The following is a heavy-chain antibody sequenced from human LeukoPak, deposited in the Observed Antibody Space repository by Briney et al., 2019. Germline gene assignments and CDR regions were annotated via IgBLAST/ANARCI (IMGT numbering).Heavy chain of an antibody. CDR2: IIPIFGTA. Sequence: ASVKVSCKASGGTFSSYAISWVRQAPGQGLEWMGRIIPIFGTANYAQKFQGRVTITTDESTSTAYMELSSLRSEDTAVYYCASGTIFGVVIDGGQWGQGTLVTVSS. CDR1: GGTFSSYA. V-gene: IGHV1-69*05. J-gene: IGHJ4*02. CDR3: ASGTIFGVVIDGGQ. D-gene: IGHD3-3*01.